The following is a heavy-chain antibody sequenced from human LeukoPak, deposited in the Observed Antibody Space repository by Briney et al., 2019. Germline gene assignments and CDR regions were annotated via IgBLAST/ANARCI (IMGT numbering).Heavy chain of an antibody. V-gene: IGHV3-7*05. CDR3: ARDSYYSSDY. J-gene: IGHJ4*02. CDR2: IKHDGSDK. Sequence: GGSLRLPCAGSGFTFSSYWMSWVRQAPGKGLEWVANIKHDGSDKYYVDSVKGRFTISRDNAKNSLYLQMNSLRAEGTAVYYCARDSYYSSDYWGQGTLVTVSS. D-gene: IGHD2/OR15-2a*01. CDR1: GFTFSSYW.